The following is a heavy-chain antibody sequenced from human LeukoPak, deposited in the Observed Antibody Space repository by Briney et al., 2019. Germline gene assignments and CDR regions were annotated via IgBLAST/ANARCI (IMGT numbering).Heavy chain of an antibody. CDR3: ARGYCSSTSCGYFDY. CDR1: GFTFSSYW. CDR2: IKHDGSQK. Sequence: GGSLRLSCAASGFTFSSYWMSWVRQAPGKGLEWVANIKHDGSQKYYADSVKGRFTISRDDAKNSLYLQMNSLRAEDTAVYYCARGYCSSTSCGYFDYWGQGTLV. V-gene: IGHV3-7*01. D-gene: IGHD2-2*01. J-gene: IGHJ4*02.